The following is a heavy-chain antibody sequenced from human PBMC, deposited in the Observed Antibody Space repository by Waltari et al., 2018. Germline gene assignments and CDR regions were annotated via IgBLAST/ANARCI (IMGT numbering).Heavy chain of an antibody. J-gene: IGHJ4*02. D-gene: IGHD2-21*01. CDR3: VRHSPLIAIGAFDY. CDR1: GGSISNFY. Sequence: QVQLQESGPGLVKPSETLSLTCTVSGGSISNFYWSWIRQTPGKGLEWIGFIYYTGTTKYNPSFNSRCTIAVDTSKNQFSLKLRSVSAADTAVYYCVRHSPLIAIGAFDYWGQGILVTVSS. CDR2: IYYTGTT. V-gene: IGHV4-59*08.